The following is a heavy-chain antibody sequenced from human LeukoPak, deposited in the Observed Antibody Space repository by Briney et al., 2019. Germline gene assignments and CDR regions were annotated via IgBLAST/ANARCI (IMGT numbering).Heavy chain of an antibody. CDR2: IKQDGSEK. D-gene: IGHD2-21*01. V-gene: IGHV3-7*03. CDR3: ARDCGILRIDSSDALDI. J-gene: IGHJ3*02. CDR1: GFTVSSNY. Sequence: AGGSLRLSCAASGFTVSSNYMSWVRQAPGKGLEWVANIKQDGSEKYYVDSVKGRFSISRDNARNSLHLQMNSLRAEDTAVYYCARDCGILRIDSSDALDIWGQGTMVTVSS.